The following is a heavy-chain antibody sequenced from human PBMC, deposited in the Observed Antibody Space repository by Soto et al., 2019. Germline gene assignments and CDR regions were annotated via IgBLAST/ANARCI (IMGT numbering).Heavy chain of an antibody. D-gene: IGHD6-13*01. CDR3: ARGYSRDAFDI. CDR1: GGTFSSYA. CDR2: IIPIFGTT. J-gene: IGHJ3*02. Sequence: SVKVSCKASGGTFSSYAISWVRQAPGQGLEWMGGIIPIFGTTNYAQKFQGRVTMTADESTSTAYMELRSLRSDDTAVHYCARGYSRDAFDIWGQGTIVTVSS. V-gene: IGHV1-69*13.